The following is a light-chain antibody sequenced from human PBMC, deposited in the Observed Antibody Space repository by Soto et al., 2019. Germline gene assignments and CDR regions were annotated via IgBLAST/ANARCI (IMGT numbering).Light chain of an antibody. J-gene: IGLJ1*01. CDR2: DVT. Sequence: QSALTQPPSASGSPGQSVAISCTGTSSDIGGYNFVSWYQQHPGKAPKLMIYDVTKRPSWVPDRFSGSKSGNTATLIVSGLQAEDEADYYCSSHGGSNNPYVFGPGTKVTVL. CDR1: SSDIGGYNF. CDR3: SSHGGSNNPYV. V-gene: IGLV2-8*01.